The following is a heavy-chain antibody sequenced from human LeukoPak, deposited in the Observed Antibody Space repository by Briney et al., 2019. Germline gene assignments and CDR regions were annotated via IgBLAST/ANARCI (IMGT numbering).Heavy chain of an antibody. V-gene: IGHV3-15*01. Sequence: GGSLRLSCAASGFTFSNYWMSWVRQAPGKGLEWVGRIKSKTDGGTTDYAAPVKGRFTISRDDSKNTLYLQMNSLKTEDTAVYYCTGHDYYDSSGYWPFDYWGQGTLVTVSS. D-gene: IGHD3-22*01. CDR2: IKSKTDGGTT. CDR3: TGHDYYDSSGYWPFDY. CDR1: GFTFSNYW. J-gene: IGHJ4*02.